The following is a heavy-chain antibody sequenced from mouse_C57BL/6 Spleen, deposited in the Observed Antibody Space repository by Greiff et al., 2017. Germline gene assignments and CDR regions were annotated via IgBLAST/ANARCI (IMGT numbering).Heavy chain of an antibody. V-gene: IGHV6-3*01. CDR1: GFTFSNYW. CDR2: IRLKSDNYAT. CDR3: TANWDESHFAY. Sequence: EVQVVESGGGLVQPGGSMKLSCVASGFTFSNYWMNWVRQSPEKGLEWVAQIRLKSDNYATHYAESVKGRFTISRDDSKSSVYLQMNNLRAEDTGIYYCTANWDESHFAYWGQGTLVTVAA. D-gene: IGHD4-1*01. J-gene: IGHJ3*01.